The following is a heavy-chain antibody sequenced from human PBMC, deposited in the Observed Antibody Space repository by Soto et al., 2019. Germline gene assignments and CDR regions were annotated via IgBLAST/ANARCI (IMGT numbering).Heavy chain of an antibody. CDR3: RRVTTRTGYYYYYMDV. CDR1: GGSFSGYY. Sequence: PSETLSLTCAVYGGSFSGYYWSWIRQPPGKGLEWIGEINHSGSTNYNPSLKSRVTISVDTSKNQFSLKLSSVTAADTAVYYCRRVTTRTGYYYYYMDVWGKGTTVTVSS. D-gene: IGHD1-1*01. V-gene: IGHV4-34*01. CDR2: INHSGST. J-gene: IGHJ6*03.